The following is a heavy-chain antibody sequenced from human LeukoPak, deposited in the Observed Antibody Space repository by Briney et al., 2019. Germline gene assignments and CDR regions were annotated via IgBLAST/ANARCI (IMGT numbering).Heavy chain of an antibody. CDR3: ARLLTASQFDY. J-gene: IGHJ4*02. Sequence: SETLSLTCSVSGVSFIGYYWSWVRQPPGKGLEWIGYIHTSGSTNYNSSLKSRATISLDTSKNQFSLKLRSVTAADTAVYYCARLLTASQFDYWGPGTPVTVSS. D-gene: IGHD3-9*01. CDR1: GVSFIGYY. CDR2: IHTSGST. V-gene: IGHV4-4*09.